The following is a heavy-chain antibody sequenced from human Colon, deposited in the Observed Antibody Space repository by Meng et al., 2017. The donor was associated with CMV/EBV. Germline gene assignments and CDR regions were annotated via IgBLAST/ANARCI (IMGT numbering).Heavy chain of an antibody. Sequence: GESLKISCATSGFIMRDYYLAWIRQAPGKGLEWISYISGSSNTIYYADSVKGRFTTSRDNAMRSLYLQMNSLTAEDTVVYYCVRAEYGDYGGYWGQGTLVTVSS. D-gene: IGHD4-23*01. CDR2: ISGSSNTI. J-gene: IGHJ4*02. CDR3: VRAEYGDYGGY. CDR1: GFIMRDYY. V-gene: IGHV3-11*01.